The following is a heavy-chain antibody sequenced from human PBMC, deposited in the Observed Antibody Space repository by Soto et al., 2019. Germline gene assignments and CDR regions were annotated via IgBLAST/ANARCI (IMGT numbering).Heavy chain of an antibody. CDR1: GGSISNYY. J-gene: IGHJ4*02. CDR2: IFSSGST. Sequence: PSETLSLTCTVSGGSISNYYWSWIRQPPGKGLQWIGYIFSSGSTNYNPSLKSRVTISVDTSKNQFSLNLSSVTAADTAVYYCARQRRDFDYWGQGPLVTVS. V-gene: IGHV4-59*08. CDR3: ARQRRDFDY.